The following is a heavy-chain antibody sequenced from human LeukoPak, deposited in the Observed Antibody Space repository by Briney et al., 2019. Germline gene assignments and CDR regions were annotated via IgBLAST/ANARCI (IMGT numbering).Heavy chain of an antibody. D-gene: IGHD4-17*01. CDR1: GGSISSSSYY. V-gene: IGHV4-39*07. CDR2: IYYSGST. J-gene: IGHJ5*02. CDR3: ARVGDDYGDYVSTSPSNWFDP. Sequence: SETLSLTCTVSGGSISSSSYYWGWIRQPPGKGLEWIGSIYYSGSTYYNPSLKSRVTISVDTSKNQFSLKLSTVTAADTAVYYCARVGDDYGDYVSTSPSNWFDPWGQGTLVTVSS.